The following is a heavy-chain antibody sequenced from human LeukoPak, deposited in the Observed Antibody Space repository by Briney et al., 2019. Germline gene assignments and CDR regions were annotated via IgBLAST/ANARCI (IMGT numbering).Heavy chain of an antibody. J-gene: IGHJ2*01. Sequence: PSETLSLTCAVYGGSFSGYYWSWIRQPPGKGLEWIGEINHSGSTNYNPSLKSRVTISVDTSKNQFSLKLSSVTAADTAVYYCARRYFDFWSGSPYFDLWGRGTLVTVPS. CDR1: GGSFSGYY. V-gene: IGHV4-34*01. CDR3: ARRYFDFWSGSPYFDL. CDR2: INHSGST. D-gene: IGHD3-3*01.